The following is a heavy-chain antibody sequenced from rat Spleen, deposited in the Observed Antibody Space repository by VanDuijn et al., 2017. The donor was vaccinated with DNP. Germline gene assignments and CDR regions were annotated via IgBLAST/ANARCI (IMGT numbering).Heavy chain of an antibody. Sequence: EVQLVESGGGLVQPGRSMRLSCAASGFTFSYYGMAWVRQTPTKGLEWVASISTGGGNTYYRDSVKGRFTISRDNTKNTQYLQMDSLRSEDTATYYCAKDMGDYWGQGVMVTVSS. CDR3: AKDMGDY. D-gene: IGHD1-7*01. CDR1: GFTFSYYG. V-gene: IGHV5S14*01. J-gene: IGHJ2*01. CDR2: ISTGGGNT.